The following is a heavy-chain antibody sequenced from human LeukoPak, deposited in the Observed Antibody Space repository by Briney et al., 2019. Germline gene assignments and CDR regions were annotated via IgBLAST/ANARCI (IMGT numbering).Heavy chain of an antibody. D-gene: IGHD2-2*01. CDR3: ARGIESSTSWIDP. CDR1: GGSISSYY. J-gene: IGHJ5*02. V-gene: IGHV4-59*01. Sequence: PSETLSLTCTVSGGSISSYYWSWIRQPPGKGLEWIGYIYYSGSTNYNPSLKSRVTISVDTSKNQFSLKLSSMTAADTAVYYCARGIESSTSWIDPWGQGTLVTVSS. CDR2: IYYSGST.